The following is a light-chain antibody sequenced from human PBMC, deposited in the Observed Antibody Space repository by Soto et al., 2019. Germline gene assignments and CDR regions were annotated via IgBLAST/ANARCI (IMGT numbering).Light chain of an antibody. CDR2: EVS. Sequence: QSVLTQPASVSGSPGQSITISCTGTSSDVGGYNYVSWYQQHPGKAPKLMIYEVSNRPSGVSNRFSGSKSGNTASLTISGLQAEDEADYYCSSYTSISTVFGGGTKLTFL. CDR1: SSDVGGYNY. CDR3: SSYTSISTV. V-gene: IGLV2-14*01. J-gene: IGLJ2*01.